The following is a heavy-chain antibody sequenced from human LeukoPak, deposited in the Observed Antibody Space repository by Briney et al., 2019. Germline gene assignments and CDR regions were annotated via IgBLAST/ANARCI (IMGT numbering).Heavy chain of an antibody. J-gene: IGHJ4*02. CDR1: GGTFSSYA. CDR2: IIPIFGTA. V-gene: IGHV1-69*06. D-gene: IGHD6-6*01. Sequence: ASVKVSCKASGGTFSSYAISWVRQAPGQGLEWMGGIIPIFGTANYAQKFQGRVTITADKSTSTAYMELSSLRSEDTAVYYCAREFSSFASDYWGQGTLVTVSS. CDR3: AREFSSFASDY.